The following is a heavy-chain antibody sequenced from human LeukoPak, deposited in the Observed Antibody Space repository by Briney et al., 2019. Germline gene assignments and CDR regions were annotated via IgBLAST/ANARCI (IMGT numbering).Heavy chain of an antibody. Sequence: PSETLSLTCTVSGGSISSYYWSWIRQPPGKGLEWIGYIYYSGSTNYNPSLKSRVTISVDTSKNQFSLKLSSVTAADTAVYYCARFPTRFLWFGHSGFDYWGQGTLVTVSS. CDR2: IYYSGST. V-gene: IGHV4-59*01. CDR3: ARFPTRFLWFGHSGFDY. D-gene: IGHD3-10*01. J-gene: IGHJ4*02. CDR1: GGSISSYY.